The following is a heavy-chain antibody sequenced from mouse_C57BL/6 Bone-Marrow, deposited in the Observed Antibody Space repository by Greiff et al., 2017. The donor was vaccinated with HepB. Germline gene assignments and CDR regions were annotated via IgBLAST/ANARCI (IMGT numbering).Heavy chain of an antibody. Sequence: QVQLQQSGAELARPGASVKLSCKASGYTFTSYGISWVKQRTGQGLEWIGEIYPRSGNTYYNEKFKGKATLTADKSSSTAYMELRSLTSEDSAVYFCARGAYGSSYHFDYWGQGTTLTVSS. CDR1: GYTFTSYG. CDR3: ARGAYGSSYHFDY. J-gene: IGHJ2*01. CDR2: IYPRSGNT. V-gene: IGHV1-81*01. D-gene: IGHD1-1*01.